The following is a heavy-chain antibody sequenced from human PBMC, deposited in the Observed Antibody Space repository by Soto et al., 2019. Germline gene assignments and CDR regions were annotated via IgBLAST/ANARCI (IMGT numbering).Heavy chain of an antibody. D-gene: IGHD4-17*01. CDR3: AREGYGDYVWYFDL. CDR1: GFTFSSYG. Sequence: QVQLVESGGGVVQPGRSLRLSCAASGFTFSSYGMHWVRQAPGKGLEWVAVIWYDGSNKYYADSVKGRFTISRDNSKNTLYLEMNSLRAEDTAVYYCAREGYGDYVWYFDLWGRGTLVTVSS. CDR2: IWYDGSNK. J-gene: IGHJ2*01. V-gene: IGHV3-33*01.